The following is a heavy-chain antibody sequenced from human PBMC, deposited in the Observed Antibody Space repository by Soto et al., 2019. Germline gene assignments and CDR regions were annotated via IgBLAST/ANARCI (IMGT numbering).Heavy chain of an antibody. Sequence: ESGGGVVQPGRSLRLSCAASGFTFSSYGMHWVRQAPGKGLEWVAVIWYDGSNKYYADSVKGRFTISRDNSKNTLYLQMNSLRAEDTAVYYCAGISSTSQLDIWGQGTMVTVSS. CDR3: AGISSTSQLDI. D-gene: IGHD2-2*01. V-gene: IGHV3-33*01. CDR2: IWYDGSNK. CDR1: GFTFSSYG. J-gene: IGHJ3*02.